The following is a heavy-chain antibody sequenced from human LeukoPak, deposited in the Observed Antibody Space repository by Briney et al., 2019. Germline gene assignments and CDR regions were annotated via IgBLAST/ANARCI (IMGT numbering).Heavy chain of an antibody. CDR3: ARDKVVGATYLDY. V-gene: IGHV3-7*01. CDR2: IKQDGTEK. J-gene: IGHJ4*02. Sequence: GGSLRLSCAASGFTLSSYAMSWVRQAPGKGLEWVANIKQDGTEKYYVDSVKGRFTISRDNAKNSVYLQMNSPRAEDTAVYYCARDKVVGATYLDYWGQGTLVTVSS. D-gene: IGHD2-15*01. CDR1: GFTLSSYA.